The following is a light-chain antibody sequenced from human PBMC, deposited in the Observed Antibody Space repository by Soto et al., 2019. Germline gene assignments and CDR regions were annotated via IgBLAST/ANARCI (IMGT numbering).Light chain of an antibody. CDR3: QQYGSSPLS. V-gene: IGKV3-20*01. CDR2: GAS. CDR1: QSVSSSY. Sequence: NVFSLSPCTLSLSPGERATLSCRASQSVSSSYLAWYQQKPGQAPRLLIYGASSRATGIPDRFSGSGSGTDFTLTISRLEPEDFAVYYCQQYGSSPLSFGQGTKVDI. J-gene: IGKJ1*01.